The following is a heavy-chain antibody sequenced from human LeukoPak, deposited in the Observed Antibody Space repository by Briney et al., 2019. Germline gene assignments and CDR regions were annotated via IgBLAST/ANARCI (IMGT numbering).Heavy chain of an antibody. CDR1: GGSVRSYY. CDR3: ARARYANAWYAFDI. D-gene: IGHD2-2*01. Sequence: PSETLSLTCTVSGGSVRSYYWSWIRQPPGKGLEWIGFIYYSGDTSYNPSLQSRVTISVDTTKNQFSLKLSSVTAADTAVYYCARARYANAWYAFDIWGHGTMVTVSS. V-gene: IGHV4-59*02. CDR2: IYYSGDT. J-gene: IGHJ3*02.